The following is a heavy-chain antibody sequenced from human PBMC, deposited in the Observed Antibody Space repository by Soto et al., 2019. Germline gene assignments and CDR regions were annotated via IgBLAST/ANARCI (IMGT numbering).Heavy chain of an antibody. D-gene: IGHD6-13*01. V-gene: IGHV2-70*11. CDR2: IDWDDDK. CDR1: GFSLSTSGMC. J-gene: IGHJ6*02. Sequence: SGPTLVNPTQTLTLTCTFSGFSLSTSGMCVNWIRQPPGKALEWLARIDWDDDKYYSTYLKTRLTISKDTSKNLVVLTMTNMDPVDTATYYCARSLPRSHSSPETVYYHYRMDFWGQGSTVTVSS. CDR3: ARSLPRSHSSPETVYYHYRMDF.